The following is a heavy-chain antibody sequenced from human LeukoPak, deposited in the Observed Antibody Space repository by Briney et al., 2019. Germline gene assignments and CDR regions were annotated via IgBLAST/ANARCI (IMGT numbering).Heavy chain of an antibody. Sequence: GGSLRLSCAASGFTFTDYAMSWVRQAPEKGLEWVSTISHSGGGTYYAESVKGRFTISRDNSKNTLYLQMNSLRAEDTAVYYCAKGGAYYYDSSAYYRDWGQGTLVTVSS. J-gene: IGHJ4*02. CDR1: GFTFTDYA. CDR2: ISHSGGGT. D-gene: IGHD3-22*01. V-gene: IGHV3-23*01. CDR3: AKGGAYYYDSSAYYRD.